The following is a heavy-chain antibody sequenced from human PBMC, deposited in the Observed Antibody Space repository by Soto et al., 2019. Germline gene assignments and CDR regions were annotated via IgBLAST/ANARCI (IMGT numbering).Heavy chain of an antibody. V-gene: IGHV3-23*01. Sequence: GWSLRLSCASSVFTFISYAMSWVRQAPGKGLEWVSAISGSGGSTYYADSVKGRFTISRDNSKNTLYLQMNSLRAEDTAVYYCAKVGRSDYWGQGTLVTVSS. J-gene: IGHJ4*02. CDR2: ISGSGGST. CDR3: AKVGRSDY. CDR1: VFTFISYA.